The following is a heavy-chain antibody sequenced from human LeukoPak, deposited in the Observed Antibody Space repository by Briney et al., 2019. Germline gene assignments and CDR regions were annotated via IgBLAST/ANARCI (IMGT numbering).Heavy chain of an antibody. D-gene: IGHD2-15*01. J-gene: IGHJ6*03. CDR3: ARGNRYCSGGSCYRGYYYYYMDV. V-gene: IGHV3-7*01. Sequence: QTGGSLRLSCAASGFTFSSYWMSWVRQAPGKGLEWVANIKQDGSEKYYVDSVKGRFTISRDNAKNSLYLQMNSLRAEDTAVYYCARGNRYCSGGSCYRGYYYYYMDVWGKGTTVTISS. CDR1: GFTFSSYW. CDR2: IKQDGSEK.